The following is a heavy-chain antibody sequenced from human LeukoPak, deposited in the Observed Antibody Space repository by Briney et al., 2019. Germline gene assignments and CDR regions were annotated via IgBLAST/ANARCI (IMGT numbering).Heavy chain of an antibody. CDR3: AKGGVGKTLAP. CDR1: GFTFSNAW. V-gene: IGHV3-15*01. D-gene: IGHD2-21*01. J-gene: IGHJ5*02. Sequence: TGGSLRLSCAASGFTFSNAWMSWVRHAPGKGLEWVCRIKSKTDGGTTDYAAPVKGRFTISRDDSKSTLYLQMNSLRAEDTAVYYCAKGGVGKTLAPWGQGTLVTVSS. CDR2: IKSKTDGGTT.